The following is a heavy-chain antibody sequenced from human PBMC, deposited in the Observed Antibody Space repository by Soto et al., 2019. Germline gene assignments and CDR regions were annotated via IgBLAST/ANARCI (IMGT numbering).Heavy chain of an antibody. V-gene: IGHV1-24*01. Sequence: ASVKVSCKVSGYTLTELSMHWVRQAPGKGLEWMGGFDPEDGETIYVQKFQGRVTMTEDTSTDTAYMELSSLRSEDTAVYYCAPRTNTVTTNYYYGMEVWGQGTTVTVSS. CDR3: APRTNTVTTNYYYGMEV. CDR2: FDPEDGET. D-gene: IGHD4-4*01. CDR1: GYTLTELS. J-gene: IGHJ6*02.